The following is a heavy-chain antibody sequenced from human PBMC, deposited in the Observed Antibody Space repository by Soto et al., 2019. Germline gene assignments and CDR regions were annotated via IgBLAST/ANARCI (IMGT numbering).Heavy chain of an antibody. D-gene: IGHD1-20*01. J-gene: IGHJ4*01. CDR2: IFYSGSP. V-gene: IGHV4-59*12. Sequence: PSETLSLTCTVSAGSISSYYWSWIRQPPEKGLEWIGYIFYSGSPNYNLSLKSRVTISLDKSNNEVSLKLSSVTAADTAIYYCARSSNAIIGTMNFDHWGHGILVTVSS. CDR1: AGSISSYY. CDR3: ARSSNAIIGTMNFDH.